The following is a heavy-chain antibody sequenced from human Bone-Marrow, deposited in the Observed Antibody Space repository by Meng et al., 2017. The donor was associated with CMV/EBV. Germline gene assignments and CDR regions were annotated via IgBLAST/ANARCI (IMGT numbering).Heavy chain of an antibody. D-gene: IGHD4-17*01. Sequence: CAASGFTFSSYSMNWVRQAPGKGLEWVSSISSSSSYIYYADSVKGRFTISRDNAKNSLYLQMNSLRAEDTAVYYCARGREGYGDYMAYWGQGTLVTVSS. CDR1: GFTFSSYS. V-gene: IGHV3-21*01. CDR3: ARGREGYGDYMAY. CDR2: ISSSSSYI. J-gene: IGHJ4*02.